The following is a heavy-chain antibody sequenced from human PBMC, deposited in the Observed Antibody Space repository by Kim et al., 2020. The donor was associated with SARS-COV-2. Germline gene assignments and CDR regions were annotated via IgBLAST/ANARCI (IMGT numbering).Heavy chain of an antibody. J-gene: IGHJ4*02. V-gene: IGHV3-30*04. D-gene: IGHD3-22*01. Sequence: GGSLRLSCAASGFTFSSYAMHWVRQAPGKGLEWVAVISYDGSNKYYADSVKGRFTISRDNSKNTLYLQMNSLRAEDTAVYYCARDGYDSSGYLGGDYFDYWGQGTLVTVSS. CDR1: GFTFSSYA. CDR2: ISYDGSNK. CDR3: ARDGYDSSGYLGGDYFDY.